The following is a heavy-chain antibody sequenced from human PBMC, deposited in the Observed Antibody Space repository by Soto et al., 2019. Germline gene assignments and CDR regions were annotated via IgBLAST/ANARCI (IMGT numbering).Heavy chain of an antibody. CDR3: ARGGKFWGSYPRAFDY. D-gene: IGHD3-16*02. CDR2: INHSGST. CDR1: GGSFSGYY. J-gene: IGHJ4*02. Sequence: QVQLQQWGAGLLKPSETLSLTCAVYGGSFSGYYWSWIRQPPGKGLEWIGEINHSGSTNYNPSLKSRVTISVDTSKNQFSLKLSSVTAADTAVYYCARGGKFWGSYPRAFDYWGQGTLVTVSS. V-gene: IGHV4-34*01.